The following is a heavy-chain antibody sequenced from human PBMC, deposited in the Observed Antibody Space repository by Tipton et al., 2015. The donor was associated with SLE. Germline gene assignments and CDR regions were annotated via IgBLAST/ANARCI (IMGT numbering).Heavy chain of an antibody. Sequence: TLSLTCDVSDYPANSDYYWGWIRQPPRKGLEWIGAIYHSGTSFYNPSLKSRVTISVDTSKKQFSLKLTSVTAADTAVYYCASAAYSSSSDGFDVWGQGTMVTVTS. CDR3: ASAAYSSSSDGFDV. V-gene: IGHV4-38-2*01. J-gene: IGHJ3*01. CDR2: IYHSGTS. CDR1: DYPANSDYY. D-gene: IGHD6-6*01.